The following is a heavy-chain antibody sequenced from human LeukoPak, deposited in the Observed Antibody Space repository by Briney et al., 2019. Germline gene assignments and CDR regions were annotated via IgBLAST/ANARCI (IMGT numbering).Heavy chain of an antibody. CDR3: ARERRSYYGSGSYYNPLP. D-gene: IGHD3-10*01. CDR1: GFTFSSYP. V-gene: IGHV3-30*04. Sequence: GGSLRLSCAASGFTFSSYPMHWVRQAPGKGLEWVAFISSDGGNKYYADSVKGRFTISRDNSKNTLYLQMNTLRAEDTAVYYCARERRSYYGSGSYYNPLPWGQGTLVTVSS. J-gene: IGHJ5*02. CDR2: ISSDGGNK.